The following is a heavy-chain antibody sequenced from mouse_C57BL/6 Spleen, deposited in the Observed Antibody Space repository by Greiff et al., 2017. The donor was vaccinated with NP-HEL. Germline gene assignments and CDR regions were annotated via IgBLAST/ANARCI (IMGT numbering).Heavy chain of an antibody. V-gene: IGHV1-55*01. J-gene: IGHJ3*01. CDR1: GYTFTSSW. CDR3: ARSYYDYGAWFAY. D-gene: IGHD2-4*01. CDR2: IYPGSGST. Sequence: VQLQQPGAELVKPGASVKMSCKASGYTFTSSWITWVKQRPGQGLEWIGDIYPGSGSTNYNEKFKSKATLTVDTSSSTAYMQLSSLTSEDSAVYYCARSYYDYGAWFAYWGQGTLVTVSA.